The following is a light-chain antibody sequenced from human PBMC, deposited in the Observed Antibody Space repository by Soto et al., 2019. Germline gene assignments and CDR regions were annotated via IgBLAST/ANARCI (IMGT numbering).Light chain of an antibody. CDR1: SSDVGGYDY. CDR2: EVS. V-gene: IGLV2-14*01. J-gene: IGLJ1*01. CDR3: SSYSISTAYL. Sequence: QSVLTQPASVSGSPGQSITISCTGTSSDVGGYDYVSWYQLHPGKAPKLMVFEVSNRPSGVSYRFSGSKSGNTASLTISGLQAEDEADYFCSSYSISTAYLFGTGTKFTAL.